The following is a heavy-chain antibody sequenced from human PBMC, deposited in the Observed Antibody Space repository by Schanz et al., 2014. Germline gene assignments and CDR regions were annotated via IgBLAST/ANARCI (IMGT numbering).Heavy chain of an antibody. J-gene: IGHJ4*02. Sequence: EVQLLESGGGLVQPGGSLRLSCAASGFSFSIFAMTWVRQAPGQGLEWVSTISGSGGDTYPADSVKGRFTISRDNSNNTLYLQMKSLRAEDTAVYYCAKGQLLSYYFDYWGQGTLVTVSS. CDR1: GFSFSIFA. V-gene: IGHV3-23*01. CDR3: AKGQLLSYYFDY. CDR2: ISGSGGDT. D-gene: IGHD2-21*01.